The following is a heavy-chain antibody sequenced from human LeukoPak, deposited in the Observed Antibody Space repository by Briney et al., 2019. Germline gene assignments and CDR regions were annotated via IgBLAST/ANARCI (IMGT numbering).Heavy chain of an antibody. J-gene: IGHJ4*02. V-gene: IGHV4-59*02. CDR1: GGSVSGRY. Sequence: SETLSLTCTVSGGSVSGRYWNWIRQAPGEGLEWIGYIHSSGSTSYNPSLKSRVTISVDTSNNQFSLTLSSVTAADTAVYYCARTYDTSSYYYYSDYWGQGTLVTVSS. CDR2: IHSSGST. CDR3: ARTYDTSSYYYYSDY. D-gene: IGHD2-2*01.